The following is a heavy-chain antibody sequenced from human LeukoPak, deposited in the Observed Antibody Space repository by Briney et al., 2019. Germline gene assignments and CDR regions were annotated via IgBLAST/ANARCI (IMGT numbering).Heavy chain of an antibody. CDR3: ARLDYSNY. CDR2: VYHSGST. D-gene: IGHD4-11*01. J-gene: IGHJ4*02. Sequence: SETLSLTCAVSGYSISSGYYWGWIRQPPGKGLEWIGSVYHSGSTYYNPSLKSRVTISVDTSKNQFSLKLSSVTAADTAVYYCARLDYSNYWGQGTLVTVSS. V-gene: IGHV4-38-2*01. CDR1: GYSISSGYY.